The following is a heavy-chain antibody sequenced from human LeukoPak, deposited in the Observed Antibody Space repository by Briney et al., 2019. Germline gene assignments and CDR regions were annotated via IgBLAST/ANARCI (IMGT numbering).Heavy chain of an antibody. V-gene: IGHV4-4*02. CDR1: GGSISSSNW. D-gene: IGHD6-13*01. J-gene: IGHJ5*02. CDR3: SYSSSWYGFDP. CDR2: IYHSGST. Sequence: SGTLSLTCAVSGGSISSSNWWSWVRQPPGKGLEWIGEIYHSGSTNYNPSLKSRVTISVDKSKNQFSLRLSSVTAADTAVYYCSYSSSWYGFDPWGQGTLVTVSS.